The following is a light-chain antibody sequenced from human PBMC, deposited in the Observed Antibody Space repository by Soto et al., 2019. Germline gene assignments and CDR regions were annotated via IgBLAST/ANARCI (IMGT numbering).Light chain of an antibody. V-gene: IGKV3-15*01. CDR1: QSVYSN. Sequence: EMVMTQSPATLSVSPGERATHSCRASQSVYSNLAWYQQTPGQAPRLLIYVASTRATGIPARFSGSGSGTEFTLTISSLQSEDFAVYYCQQYQSWPLTFGGGTKVEIK. J-gene: IGKJ4*01. CDR2: VAS. CDR3: QQYQSWPLT.